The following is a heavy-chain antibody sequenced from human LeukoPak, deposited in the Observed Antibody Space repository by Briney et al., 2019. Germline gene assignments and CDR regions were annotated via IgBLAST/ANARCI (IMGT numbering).Heavy chain of an antibody. CDR1: GFTFSSYS. V-gene: IGHV3-21*01. CDR2: ISSSSSYI. CDR3: ARDRTAAPLDS. D-gene: IGHD6-13*01. J-gene: IGHJ4*02. Sequence: GGSLRLSCAASGFTFSSYSMNWVRQAPGKGLEWVSSISSSSSYIYYADSVKGRFTISRDNAKNSLYLQMNSLGVEDTAVFYCARDRTAAPLDSWGQGTLVTVSS.